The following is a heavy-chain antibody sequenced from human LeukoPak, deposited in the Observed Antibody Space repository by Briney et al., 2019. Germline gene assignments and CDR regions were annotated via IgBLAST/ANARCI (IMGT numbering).Heavy chain of an antibody. D-gene: IGHD5-18*01. V-gene: IGHV1-24*01. CDR3: ARTWIQLFTPDFDL. CDR1: GYTLTELS. Sequence: ASVKVSCKVSGYTLTELSMHWVRQAPGKGLEWMGGFDPEDGETIYAQKFQGRVTMTEDTSTDTAYMELNGLRSDDTAIYYCARTWIQLFTPDFDLWGQGTLVIVSS. J-gene: IGHJ4*02. CDR2: FDPEDGET.